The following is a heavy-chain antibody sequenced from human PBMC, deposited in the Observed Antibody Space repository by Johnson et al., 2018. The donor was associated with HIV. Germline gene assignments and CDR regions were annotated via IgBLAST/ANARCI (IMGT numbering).Heavy chain of an antibody. Sequence: VQLVESGGGLVQPGGSLRLSCAASGFSFTNAWMSWVRQAPGKGLEWVGRIKSKTDGETTDYAAPVKGRFTTSRDESKNTLYLQMNSLKTEDTAMYYCTTGPWWNGYHAFDIWGQGTMVTVSS. J-gene: IGHJ3*02. CDR2: IKSKTDGETT. D-gene: IGHD1-1*01. CDR3: TTGPWWNGYHAFDI. CDR1: GFSFTNAW. V-gene: IGHV3-15*01.